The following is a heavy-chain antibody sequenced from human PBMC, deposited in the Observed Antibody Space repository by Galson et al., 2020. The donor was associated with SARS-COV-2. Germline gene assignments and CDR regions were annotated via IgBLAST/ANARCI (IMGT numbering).Heavy chain of an antibody. CDR3: ARHEAGESTSDDSFDI. CDR2: INYRRTT. D-gene: IGHD3-10*01. V-gene: IGHV4-39*01. J-gene: IGHJ3*02. CDR1: GGSITSNSYY. Sequence: SETLSLTCTVPGGSITSNSYYWALIRQPPGQGLEWIGSINYRRTTYYSPTLKSRVSLSVDSSNNQFSLHLNSVTAADTAVYYCARHEAGESTSDDSFDIWGQGTMVKISS.